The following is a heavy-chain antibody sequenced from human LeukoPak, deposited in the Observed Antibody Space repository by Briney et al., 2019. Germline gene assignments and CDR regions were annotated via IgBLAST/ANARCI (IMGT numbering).Heavy chain of an antibody. CDR1: GGSISSYY. V-gene: IGHV4-59*01. CDR2: IYYSGST. D-gene: IGHD3-9*01. Sequence: SETLSLTCTVSGGSISSYYLNWIQQSPGKGLEWIGNIYYSGSTNYNPSLKSRVFISVDTSKNQSSLKLSSVTAADTAVYYCARAGFLRYFGAGWFDPWGQGTLVTVSS. CDR3: ARAGFLRYFGAGWFDP. J-gene: IGHJ5*02.